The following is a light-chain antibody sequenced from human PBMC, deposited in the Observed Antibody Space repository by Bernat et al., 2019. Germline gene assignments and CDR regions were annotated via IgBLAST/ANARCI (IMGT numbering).Light chain of an antibody. CDR1: SSDVGGYNY. CDR2: DVS. Sequence: QSALTQPASVSGSPGQSITISCTGNSSDVGGYNYVSWYQQHPGKAPKLMIYDVSNRPSVVSNRFSGSKSGNTASLTISGLQAEDEADYYCSSYTSSSTYVFGTGTKVTVL. CDR3: SSYTSSSTYV. J-gene: IGLJ1*01. V-gene: IGLV2-14*03.